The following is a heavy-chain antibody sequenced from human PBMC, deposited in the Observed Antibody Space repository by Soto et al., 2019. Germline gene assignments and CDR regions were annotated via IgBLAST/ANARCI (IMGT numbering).Heavy chain of an antibody. J-gene: IGHJ6*02. CDR1: GFTFSSYA. V-gene: IGHV3-30-3*01. D-gene: IGHD4-17*01. CDR2: ISYDGSNK. Sequence: GGSLRLSCAASGFTFSSYAMHWVRQAPGKGLEWVAVISYDGSNKYYADSVKGRFTISRDNSKNTLYLQMNSLRAEDTAVYYCARLDYGGPHYYYGMDVWGQGTTVTVSS. CDR3: ARLDYGGPHYYYGMDV.